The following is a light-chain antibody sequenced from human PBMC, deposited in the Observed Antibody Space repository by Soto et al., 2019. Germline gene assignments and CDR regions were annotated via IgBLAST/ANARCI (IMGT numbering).Light chain of an antibody. Sequence: DFQMTQSPSSLSASVGDTVTITCQASQDITNHLNWYQHNPGKAPNLLIYDASHLETGVPARFTGSGSGTYFTLTISSLQSEDIATYYCQKYDGGPQFGPGTRVDF. CDR1: QDITNH. J-gene: IGKJ3*01. V-gene: IGKV1-33*01. CDR3: QKYDGGPQ. CDR2: DAS.